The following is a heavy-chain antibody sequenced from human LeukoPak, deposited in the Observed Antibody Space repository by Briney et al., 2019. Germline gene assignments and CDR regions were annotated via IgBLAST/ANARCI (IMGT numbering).Heavy chain of an antibody. Sequence: GGALRLSCAASGFTFRSYAMSWVRQAPGKGLEWVSGISGSGGTTYYADSVQGRVTISRDNSKKTLFLQMSSLRAEDTAVYYCAKGDVVTAIFPRDYWGQGTLVIVSS. V-gene: IGHV3-23*01. CDR2: ISGSGGTT. CDR3: AKGDVVTAIFPRDY. J-gene: IGHJ4*02. D-gene: IGHD5-12*01. CDR1: GFTFRSYA.